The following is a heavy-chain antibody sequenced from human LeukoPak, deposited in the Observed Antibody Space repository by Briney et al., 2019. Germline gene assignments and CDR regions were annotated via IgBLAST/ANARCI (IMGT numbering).Heavy chain of an antibody. J-gene: IGHJ5*02. CDR2: IQSDGSNK. CDR1: GFTFSSFG. CDR3: ARDLGQYYDTSDNWFDP. V-gene: IGHV3-30*02. Sequence: GGSLRLSCAASGFTFSSFGMHWVRQTPGKGLEWVAFIQSDGSNKYYADSVKGRFTISRDNAKNTLNLQMNSLRAEDTAVYYCARDLGQYYDTSDNWFDPWGQGTLVTVSS. D-gene: IGHD3-22*01.